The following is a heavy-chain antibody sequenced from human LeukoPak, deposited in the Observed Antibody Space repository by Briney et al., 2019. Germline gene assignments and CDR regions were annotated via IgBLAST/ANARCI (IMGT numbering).Heavy chain of an antibody. D-gene: IGHD1-1*01. Sequence: GGSLRLSCAASGFTFSSYGMSWVRQAPGKGLDWLSAISGSGGSTYYADSVKGRFTISRDNSKNTLYLQINSLRAEDTAVYYCAKGRQLAPFDYWGQGTLVTVSS. CDR1: GFTFSSYG. V-gene: IGHV3-23*01. CDR2: ISGSGGST. J-gene: IGHJ4*02. CDR3: AKGRQLAPFDY.